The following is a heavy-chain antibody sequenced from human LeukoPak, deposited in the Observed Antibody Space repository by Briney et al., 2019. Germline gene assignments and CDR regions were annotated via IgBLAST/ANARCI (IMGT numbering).Heavy chain of an antibody. D-gene: IGHD6-13*01. J-gene: IGHJ3*02. CDR2: IIPILGIA. CDR1: GGTFSSYA. CDR3: VPAAAGTGAFDI. Sequence: SVKVSCKASGGTFSSYAISWVRQAPGQGLEWMGRIIPILGIANYAQKFQGRVTIIADKSTSTAYMELSSLRSEDTAVYYCVPAAAGTGAFDIWGQGTMVTVSS. V-gene: IGHV1-69*04.